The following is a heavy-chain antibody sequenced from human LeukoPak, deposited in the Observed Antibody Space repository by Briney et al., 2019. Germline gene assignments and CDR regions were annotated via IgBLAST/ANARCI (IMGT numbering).Heavy chain of an antibody. CDR3: TTGTLTSDY. V-gene: IGHV3-15*01. CDR2: IKSKSDGGTT. D-gene: IGHD4-17*01. CDR1: GFAFSSYG. J-gene: IGHJ4*02. Sequence: GGSLRLSCAASGFAFSSYGMYWVRQAPGKGLEWVGRIKSKSDGGTTDNAAPVKGRFTISKDDSKNTLYLQMNSLKTEDTGIYYCTTGTLTSDYWGQGTLVTVSS.